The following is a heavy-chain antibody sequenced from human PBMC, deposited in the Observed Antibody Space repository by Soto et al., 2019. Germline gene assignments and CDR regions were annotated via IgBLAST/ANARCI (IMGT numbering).Heavy chain of an antibody. CDR2: IDWDDDK. D-gene: IGHD1-1*01. V-gene: IGHV2-70*01. J-gene: IGHJ4*02. CDR1: GFSLSTSGMC. CDR3: ARIRWKAGALGY. Sequence: SGPTLVNPTQTLTLTCTLSGFSLSTSGMCVSWIRQPPGKALEWLALIDWDDDKYYSTSLKTRLTISKDTTKSQEVITMTNMDPVDTAADDCARIRWKAGALGYWGRGTMCTVSS.